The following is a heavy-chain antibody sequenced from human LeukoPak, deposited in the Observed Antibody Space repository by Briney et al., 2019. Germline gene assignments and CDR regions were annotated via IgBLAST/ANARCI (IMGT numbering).Heavy chain of an antibody. D-gene: IGHD3-3*01. CDR3: ASVLRFLEWSFLQH. Sequence: ASVKVSCKISGHTLTELSMHWVRQAPGKGLEWMGCFDPEDGETIYAQKFQGRVTMTEDTSTDTAYMELSSLRSEDTAVYYCASVLRFLEWSFLQHWGQGTLVTVSS. CDR1: GHTLTELS. V-gene: IGHV1-24*01. CDR2: FDPEDGET. J-gene: IGHJ1*01.